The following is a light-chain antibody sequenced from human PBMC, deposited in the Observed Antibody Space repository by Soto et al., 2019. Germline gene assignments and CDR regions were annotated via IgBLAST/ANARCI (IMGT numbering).Light chain of an antibody. V-gene: IGKV1-9*01. Sequence: DIHSKQLLFFVSAPSGERVTXTCRASQVISSYLAWYQQKPGRAPRLVIYEASTLENGVPSRSSGGGSGTEFTLTISSLQPDHFAAYYCHQYYSCPWTFGQGPKFDIK. J-gene: IGKJ1*01. CDR2: EAS. CDR3: HQYYSCPWT. CDR1: QVISSY.